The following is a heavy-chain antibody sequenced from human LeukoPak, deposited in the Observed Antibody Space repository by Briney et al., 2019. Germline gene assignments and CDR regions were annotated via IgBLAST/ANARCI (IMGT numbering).Heavy chain of an antibody. CDR2: MNPNSGNT. CDR1: GYTFTSYD. V-gene: IGHV1-8*01. Sequence: ASVKVSCKASGYTFTSYDINWVRQATGQGLEWTGWMNPNSGNTGYAQKFQGRVTMTRNTSIRTAYMELSSLRSEDTAVYYCVSPGVYYDSSGYYPFDYWGQGTLVTVSS. D-gene: IGHD3-22*01. J-gene: IGHJ4*02. CDR3: VSPGVYYDSSGYYPFDY.